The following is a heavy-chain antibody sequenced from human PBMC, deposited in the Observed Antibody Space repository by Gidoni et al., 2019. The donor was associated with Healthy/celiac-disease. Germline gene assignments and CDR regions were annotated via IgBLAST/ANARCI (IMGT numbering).Heavy chain of an antibody. D-gene: IGHD2-15*01. V-gene: IGHV3-21*01. CDR2: ISSSSSYR. Sequence: EVQLVASGGGLVKPGGSLRLSCAASGFTFSSYSMNEVRPAPGKGLEWVSSISSSSSYRYYAEAVKGRFTISRDNAKNSLYLQMNSLRADDTAVYYCARDLVVVVAATPSVYYYYGMDVWGQGTTVTVSS. J-gene: IGHJ6*02. CDR3: ARDLVVVVAATPSVYYYYGMDV. CDR1: GFTFSSYS.